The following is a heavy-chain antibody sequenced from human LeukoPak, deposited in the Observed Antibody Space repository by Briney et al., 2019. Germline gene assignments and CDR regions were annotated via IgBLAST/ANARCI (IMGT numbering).Heavy chain of an antibody. CDR1: GYTFTGYY. Sequence: ASVKVSFKASGYTFTGYYMHWVRQAPGQGLEWMGWINPNSGNTGYAQKFQGRVTMTWNTSISTAYMELSSLRSEDTAVYYCARGRRGDLQVDCWGQGTLVTVSS. CDR3: ARGRRGDLQVDC. J-gene: IGHJ4*02. CDR2: INPNSGNT. D-gene: IGHD3-10*01. V-gene: IGHV1-8*02.